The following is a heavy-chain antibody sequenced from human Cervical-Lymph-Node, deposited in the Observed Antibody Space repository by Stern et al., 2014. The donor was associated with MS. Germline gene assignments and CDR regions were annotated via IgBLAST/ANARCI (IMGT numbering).Heavy chain of an antibody. CDR3: ARERYFDWLLSNSMDV. CDR2: ISYDGSNK. Sequence: QVQLVQSGGGVVQPGRSLRLSCAASGFTFSSHAMHWVRQAPGKGLEWVAVISYDGSNKYYADSVKGRLIISRDNSKNTLSLQMNSLRAEDTAVYYCARERYFDWLLSNSMDVWGQGTTVTVSS. J-gene: IGHJ6*02. V-gene: IGHV3-30*04. CDR1: GFTFSSHA. D-gene: IGHD3-9*01.